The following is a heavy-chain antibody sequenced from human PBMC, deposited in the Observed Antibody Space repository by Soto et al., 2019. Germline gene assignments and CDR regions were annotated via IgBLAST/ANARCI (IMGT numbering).Heavy chain of an antibody. Sequence: QVQLQQWGAGLLKPSETLSLTCAVYSGSFSGHYWSWIRQPPGKDLEWIGEIYHGLSIVYNPSLKSRVPISGDSSKNQFSLKLSSVTAADTAVYYCARHGGYFFEYWGQGTLVTVSS. CDR2: IYHGLSI. CDR1: SGSFSGHY. J-gene: IGHJ4*02. V-gene: IGHV4-34*01. D-gene: IGHD3-16*01. CDR3: ARHGGYFFEY.